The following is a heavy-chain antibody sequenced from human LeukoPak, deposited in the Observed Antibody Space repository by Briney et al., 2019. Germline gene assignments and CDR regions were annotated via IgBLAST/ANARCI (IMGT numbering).Heavy chain of an antibody. J-gene: IGHJ4*02. CDR3: VRGGGLFDY. Sequence: PGGSLRLSCTASGFTFSNYGMHWVRQAPGKGLEWVAVISYDGSNEYYADSVKGRFTISRDNSKNTLFLQMNSLRAEDTAVYYCVRGGGLFDYWGQGTLVTVSS. CDR1: GFTFSNYG. V-gene: IGHV3-30*03. D-gene: IGHD3-16*01. CDR2: ISYDGSNE.